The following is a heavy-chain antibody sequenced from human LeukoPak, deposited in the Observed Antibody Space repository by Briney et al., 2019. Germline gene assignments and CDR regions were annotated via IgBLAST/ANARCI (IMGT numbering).Heavy chain of an antibody. CDR2: IYHSGST. D-gene: IGHD7-27*01. Sequence: SETLSLTCSVSGYSISSGYYWGWIRQPPGKGLEWIANIYHSGSTYYNPSLKSRVTISVDMSKNQFSLKLYSVTAADTAVYYCATRKLGNDYWGQGTLVTVSS. CDR1: GYSISSGYY. CDR3: ATRKLGNDY. V-gene: IGHV4-38-2*02. J-gene: IGHJ4*02.